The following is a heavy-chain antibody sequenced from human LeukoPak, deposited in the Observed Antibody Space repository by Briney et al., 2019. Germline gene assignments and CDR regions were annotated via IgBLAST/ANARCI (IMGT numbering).Heavy chain of an antibody. CDR2: TNYDGSDR. CDR3: AKTRSSW. CDR1: GFTFRNYA. V-gene: IGHV3-30*18. Sequence: PGRSLRLSCAASGFTFRNYAMYWVRQAPGKGLEWVAFTNYDGSDRCYADSVKGRFTVSRDNPKNTLYLQMNSLRAEDTAVYYCAKTRSSWWGQGTLVTVSS. J-gene: IGHJ4*02. D-gene: IGHD6-13*01.